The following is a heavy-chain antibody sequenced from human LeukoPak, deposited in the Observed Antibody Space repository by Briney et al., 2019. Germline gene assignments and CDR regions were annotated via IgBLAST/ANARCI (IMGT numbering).Heavy chain of an antibody. J-gene: IGHJ4*02. CDR1: GYTLTELS. CDR2: FDPEDGET. CDR3: ANGWLNYYDSSGYYY. V-gene: IGHV1-24*01. D-gene: IGHD3-22*01. Sequence: ASVTVSCKVSGYTLTELSMHWVRQAPGKGLEWMGGFDPEDGETIYAQKFQGRVTMTEDTSTDTAYMELSSLRSEDTAVYYCANGWLNYYDSSGYYYWGQGTLVTVSS.